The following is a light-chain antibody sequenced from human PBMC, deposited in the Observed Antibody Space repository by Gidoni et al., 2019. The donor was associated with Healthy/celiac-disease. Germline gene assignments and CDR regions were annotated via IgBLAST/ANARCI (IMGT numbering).Light chain of an antibody. Sequence: DIQMTQSPSSVSASVGDRVTITCRVSKGISSWLAWYQQKPGKAPKLMIYAASRLKSGVQSRFSGSGCGTYFTITISSLQPEDFAYYYCQQANSLHAFGQGTKVEIK. CDR2: AAS. CDR1: KGISSW. V-gene: IGKV1-12*01. J-gene: IGKJ2*01. CDR3: QQANSLHA.